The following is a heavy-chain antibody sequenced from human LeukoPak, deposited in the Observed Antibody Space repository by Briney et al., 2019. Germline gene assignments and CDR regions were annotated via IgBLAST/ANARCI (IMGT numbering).Heavy chain of an antibody. D-gene: IGHD2/OR15-2a*01. CDR3: ATGSIAPSPPYWYFDL. CDR2: FDPEDGET. Sequence: ASVKVSSNVSGYTLTELSMHWVRQAPGKGIEWMGGFDPEDGETIYAQKFQGRGTMTEDTSTDTAYMELRSLRSEDTAVYYCATGSIAPSPPYWYFDLWGRGTLVTVSS. CDR1: GYTLTELS. V-gene: IGHV1-24*01. J-gene: IGHJ2*01.